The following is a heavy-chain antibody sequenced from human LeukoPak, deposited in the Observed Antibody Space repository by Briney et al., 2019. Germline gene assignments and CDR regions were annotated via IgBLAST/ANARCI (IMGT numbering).Heavy chain of an antibody. CDR3: ARDTGYCSGGSCFYGMDV. Sequence: PSETLSLTCAVSGGSISSGGYSWSWIRQPPGKGLEWIGYIYHSGSTYYNPSLKSRVTISVDRSKNQFSLKLSSVTAADTAVYYCARDTGYCSGGSCFYGMDVWGHGTTVTVSS. CDR1: GGSISSGGYS. J-gene: IGHJ6*02. V-gene: IGHV4-30-2*01. D-gene: IGHD2-15*01. CDR2: IYHSGST.